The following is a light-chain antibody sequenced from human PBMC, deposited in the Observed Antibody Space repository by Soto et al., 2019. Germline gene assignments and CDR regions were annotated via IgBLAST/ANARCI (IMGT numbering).Light chain of an antibody. CDR3: QHYGTSPPRT. Sequence: EIVLKQSPGTLSLSPGERATLSCRASQSVNTRYLAWYQQKPGQAPRLLIYEASSRATGIPDRFSGSGSGTDFTLIINRLEPEDFAMYYCQHYGTSPPRTFGQGTKVDNK. V-gene: IGKV3-20*01. J-gene: IGKJ1*01. CDR2: EAS. CDR1: QSVNTRY.